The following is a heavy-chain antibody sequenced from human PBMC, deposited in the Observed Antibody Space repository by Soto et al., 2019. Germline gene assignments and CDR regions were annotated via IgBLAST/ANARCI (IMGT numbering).Heavy chain of an antibody. J-gene: IGHJ4*02. D-gene: IGHD3-22*01. CDR1: GGTFSSYA. V-gene: IGHV1-69*01. CDR2: IIPIFGTA. Sequence: VQRVQSDAEVTKPGSSVKVSCNASGGTFSSYAISWVRQAPGQGLEWMGGIIPIFGTANYAQKFQGRVTITSYESTSTAYMELRSLRSEDTAVYYCAREGDSGSHIGYWGQGTLVTVSS. CDR3: AREGDSGSHIGY.